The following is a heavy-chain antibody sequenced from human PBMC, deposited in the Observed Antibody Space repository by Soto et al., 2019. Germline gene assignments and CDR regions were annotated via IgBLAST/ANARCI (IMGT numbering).Heavy chain of an antibody. V-gene: IGHV3-30-3*01. CDR1: GFSFSYYA. CDR3: ASPYCSGGSCYHTEYFQH. Sequence: QVHLVESVGGVVQPGRSLRLSCAASGFSFSYYAMHWVRQAPGKGLEWVAVIAYDGSKKYYADSVKGRFTISRDNSKNTLYLQMSSLRDEDTAVYYCASPYCSGGSCYHTEYFQHWGQGTLVTVSS. D-gene: IGHD2-15*01. CDR2: IAYDGSKK. J-gene: IGHJ1*01.